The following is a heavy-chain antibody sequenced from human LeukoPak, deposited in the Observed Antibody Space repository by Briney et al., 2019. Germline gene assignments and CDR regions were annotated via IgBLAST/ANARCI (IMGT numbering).Heavy chain of an antibody. V-gene: IGHV4-59*08. CDR1: DNSISSFY. CDR2: VYKTGHT. Sequence: SETLSLTCTVSDNSISSFYWSWIRQPPGKGLEWIGFVYKTGHTNYNPSLKSRVAISLDGSKSQVSLRLTSVTAADTAVYYCAPHRFGEPHFEYWGRGTLVSVSS. J-gene: IGHJ4*02. D-gene: IGHD3-10*01. CDR3: APHRFGEPHFEY.